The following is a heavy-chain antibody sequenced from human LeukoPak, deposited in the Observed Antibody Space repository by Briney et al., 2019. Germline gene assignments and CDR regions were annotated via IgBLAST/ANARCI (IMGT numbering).Heavy chain of an antibody. CDR1: GFNLSSYS. D-gene: IGHD6-6*01. J-gene: IGHJ4*02. Sequence: GGSLRLSCAASGFNLSSYSMHWVRQAPGKGLEYVSAVSSYGGSTYYANSVKDRFAISRGNSKNTVYLQMGSLRTEDMAVYYCARISRSHDYDYWGQGTLVTVSS. V-gene: IGHV3-64*01. CDR2: VSSYGGST. CDR3: ARISRSHDYDY.